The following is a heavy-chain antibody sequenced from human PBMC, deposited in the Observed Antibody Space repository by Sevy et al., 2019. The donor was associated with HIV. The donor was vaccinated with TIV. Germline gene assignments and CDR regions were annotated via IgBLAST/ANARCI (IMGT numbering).Heavy chain of an antibody. Sequence: QSQTLSLTCAISGHSVSSNITAWNWIRQSPSRGLEWLGRTYYRSKWFNDYAVSVKSRITINPDTSKNHFSLQLNSVTPDDTAVYYCARGWGFDYWGQGILVTVSS. CDR2: TYYRSKWFN. J-gene: IGHJ4*02. V-gene: IGHV6-1*01. CDR3: ARGWGFDY. D-gene: IGHD1-26*01. CDR1: GHSVSSNITA.